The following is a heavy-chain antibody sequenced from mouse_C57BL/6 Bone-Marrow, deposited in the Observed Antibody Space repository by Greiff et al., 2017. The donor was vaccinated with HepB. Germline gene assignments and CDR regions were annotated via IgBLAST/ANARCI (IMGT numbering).Heavy chain of an antibody. CDR2: INPYNGGT. D-gene: IGHD1-1*01. CDR3: ARVGGSRFDY. Sequence: DVKLVESGPVLVKPGASVKMSCKASGYTFTDYYMNWVKQSHGKSLEWIGVINPYNGGTSYNQKFKGKATLTVDKSSSTAYMELNSLTSEDSAVYYCARVGGSRFDYWGQGTTLTVSS. V-gene: IGHV1-19*01. J-gene: IGHJ2*01. CDR1: GYTFTDYY.